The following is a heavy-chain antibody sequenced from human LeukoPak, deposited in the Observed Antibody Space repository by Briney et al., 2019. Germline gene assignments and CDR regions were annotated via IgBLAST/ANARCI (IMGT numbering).Heavy chain of an antibody. CDR1: GYTFTSYG. J-gene: IGHJ4*02. Sequence: GASVKVSCKASGYTFTSYGISWVRRAPGQGLEWMGWISAYNGNTNYAQKFQGRVTMTRNTSISTAYMELSSLRSEDTAVYYCAREKYGGNSSFDYWGQGTLVTVSS. D-gene: IGHD4-23*01. V-gene: IGHV1-18*01. CDR3: AREKYGGNSSFDY. CDR2: ISAYNGNT.